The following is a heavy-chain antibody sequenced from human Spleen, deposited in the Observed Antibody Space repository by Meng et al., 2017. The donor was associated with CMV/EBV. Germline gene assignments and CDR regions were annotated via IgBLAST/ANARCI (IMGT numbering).Heavy chain of an antibody. CDR1: GYTFTVYG. D-gene: IGHD3-3*01. CDR2: ISAYNGNT. V-gene: IGHV1-18*01. CDR3: ARGGSGYAPQIIDY. J-gene: IGHJ4*02. Sequence: ASVKVSCKAFGYTFTVYGVSWVRQAPGQGLEWMGWISAYNGNTDYAQKFQGRVTMTTDTSTGTAYMELRSLRSDDTAVYYCARGGSGYAPQIIDYWGQGTLVTVSS.